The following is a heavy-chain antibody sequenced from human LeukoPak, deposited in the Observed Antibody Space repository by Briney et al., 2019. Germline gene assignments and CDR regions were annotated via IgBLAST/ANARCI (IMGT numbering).Heavy chain of an antibody. CDR1: GYTFTSYG. D-gene: IGHD2-2*01. Sequence: GASVKVSCKASGYTFTSYGISWVPQAPGQGLEWMGWISAYNGNTNYAQKLQGRVTMTTDTSTSTAYMELRSLRSDDTAVYYCALTSGYCSSTSCYRVWFDPWGQGTLVTVSS. J-gene: IGHJ5*02. V-gene: IGHV1-18*01. CDR2: ISAYNGNT. CDR3: ALTSGYCSSTSCYRVWFDP.